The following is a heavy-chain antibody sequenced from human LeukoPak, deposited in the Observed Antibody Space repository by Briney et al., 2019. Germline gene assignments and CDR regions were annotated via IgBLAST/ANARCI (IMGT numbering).Heavy chain of an antibody. V-gene: IGHV7-4-1*02. CDR1: GYTFTSYA. CDR3: ARDLPSTVVTADAFDI. D-gene: IGHD4-23*01. Sequence: GASVKVSCKASGYTFTSYAMNWVRQAPGQGLEWMGWINTNTGNPTYAQGFTGRFVFSLDTSVSTAYLQISSLKAEDTAVYYCARDLPSTVVTADAFDIWGQGTMVTVSS. CDR2: INTNTGNP. J-gene: IGHJ3*02.